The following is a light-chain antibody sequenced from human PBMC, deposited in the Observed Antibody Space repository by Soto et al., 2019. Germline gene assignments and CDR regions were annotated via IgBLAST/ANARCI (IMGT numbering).Light chain of an antibody. CDR2: GAS. V-gene: IGKV3-20*01. CDR3: QEYGVSQGP. Sequence: VGLSQSAVTLSLSPGARATLSCRASQSVSSITLASCHQKPGQAHRILIYGASSRATGITDRFSGSGSGTDSTLTISRLEPEDVALYYCQEYGVSQGPFAGRTKL. CDR1: QSVSSIT. J-gene: IGKJ4*01.